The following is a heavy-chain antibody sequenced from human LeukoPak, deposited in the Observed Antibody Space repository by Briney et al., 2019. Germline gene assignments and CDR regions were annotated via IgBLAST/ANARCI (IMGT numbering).Heavy chain of an antibody. CDR1: GFTVRSNY. CDR2: IYSGGNT. D-gene: IGHD6-13*01. V-gene: IGHV3-53*01. CDR3: ARDREGSSSWDY. J-gene: IGHJ4*02. Sequence: GGSLRLSCAASGFTVRSNYMSWVHQAPGKGLEWVSVIYSGGNTYYADSVKGRFTISRDNSKNTLFLQMNSLRAEDTAVYYCARDREGSSSWDYWGQGTLVTVSS.